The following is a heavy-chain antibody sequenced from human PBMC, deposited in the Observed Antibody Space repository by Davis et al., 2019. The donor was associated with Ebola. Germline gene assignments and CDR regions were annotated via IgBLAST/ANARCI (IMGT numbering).Heavy chain of an antibody. CDR2: ISSSSSYI. D-gene: IGHD4-17*01. CDR1: GFTFSSYW. J-gene: IGHJ4*02. Sequence: GESLKISCAASGFTFSSYWMSWVRQAPGKGLEWVSSISSSSSYIYYADSVKGRFTISRDNAKNSLYLQMNSLRAEDTAVYYCASVFYGASDYWGQGTLVTVSS. V-gene: IGHV3-21*01. CDR3: ASVFYGASDY.